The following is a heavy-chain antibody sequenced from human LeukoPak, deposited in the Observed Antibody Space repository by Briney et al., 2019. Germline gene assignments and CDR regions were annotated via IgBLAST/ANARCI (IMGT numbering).Heavy chain of an antibody. D-gene: IGHD3-10*01. CDR2: IIPILGIA. J-gene: IGHJ5*02. Sequence: SVKVSCKASGGTFSSYTISWVRQAPGQGLEWMRRIIPILGIANYAQKFQGRVTITADKSTSTAYMELSSLRSEDTAVYYCARDPYGVRGVIPRFDPWGQGTLVTVSS. V-gene: IGHV1-69*04. CDR1: GGTFSSYT. CDR3: ARDPYGVRGVIPRFDP.